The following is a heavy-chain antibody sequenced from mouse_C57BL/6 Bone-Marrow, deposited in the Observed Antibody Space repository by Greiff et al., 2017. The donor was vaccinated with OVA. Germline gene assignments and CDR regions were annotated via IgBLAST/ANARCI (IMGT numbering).Heavy chain of an antibody. CDR3: TRRPMTAMDY. CDR2: IYPGNSDT. V-gene: IGHV1-5*01. CDR1: GYTFTSYW. D-gene: IGHD6-5*01. Sequence: VQLQQSGTVLARPGASVKMSCKASGYTFTSYWMHWVKQRPGQGLEWIGAIYPGNSDTSYNQKFKGKATLTAVTSASTAYMELSSLTNEDSAVYYCTRRPMTAMDYWGQGTSVTVSS. J-gene: IGHJ4*01.